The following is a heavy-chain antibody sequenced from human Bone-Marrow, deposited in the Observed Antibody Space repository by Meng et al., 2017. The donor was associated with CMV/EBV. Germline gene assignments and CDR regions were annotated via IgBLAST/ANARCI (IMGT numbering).Heavy chain of an antibody. J-gene: IGHJ6*02. D-gene: IGHD1-7*01. CDR3: ARMREGTGTTNSYYYGMDV. V-gene: IGHV2-70*20. CDR1: GFPLSTSGMC. CDR2: IDWDDDK. Sequence: SGPTLVKPTQTLTLTCTFSGFPLSTSGMCVSWVRQPPGKALEWLALIDWDDDKYYSTSLKTRLTISKDTSKNQVVLTMTNMDPVDTATYYCARMREGTGTTNSYYYGMDVWGQGTTVTVSS.